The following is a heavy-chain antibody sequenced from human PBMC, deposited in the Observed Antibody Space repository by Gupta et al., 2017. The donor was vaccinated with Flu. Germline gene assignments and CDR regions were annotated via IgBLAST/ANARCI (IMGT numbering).Heavy chain of an antibody. Sequence: QLQLQESGPGLVKPSETLSLTCSVSGGSISSSSYYWGWIRQPPGKGLEWIGSIYYEGTTYYNPSLKSRVTNSVDTSKNQISLKLSSVTAADTAVYYCARHIEWELAFFDFWGQGTLVTVSS. V-gene: IGHV4-39*01. J-gene: IGHJ4*02. CDR2: IYYEGTT. CDR3: ARHIEWELAFFDF. D-gene: IGHD1-26*01. CDR1: GGSISSSSYY.